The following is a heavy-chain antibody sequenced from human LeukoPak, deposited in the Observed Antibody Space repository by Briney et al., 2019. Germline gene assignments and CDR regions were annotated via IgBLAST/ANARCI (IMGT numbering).Heavy chain of an antibody. D-gene: IGHD6-13*01. CDR2: INAGNGNT. CDR1: GYTFTSYA. CDR3: ATPWSSWREYYFDY. V-gene: IGHV1-3*01. J-gene: IGHJ4*02. Sequence: ASVKVSCKASGYTFTSYAMHWVRRAPGQRLEWMGWINAGNGNTLYSQKFQGRVTMTRDTSATTAYMELSSLRSEDTAVYYCATPWSSWREYYFDYWGQGTLVTVSS.